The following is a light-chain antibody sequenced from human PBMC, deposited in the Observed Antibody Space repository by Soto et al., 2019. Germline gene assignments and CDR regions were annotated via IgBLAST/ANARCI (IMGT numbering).Light chain of an antibody. V-gene: IGKV1-5*03. CDR1: QSIGLY. J-gene: IGKJ1*01. Sequence: DNQMTQSTSTLSGSVGERVTITCRASQSIGLYLAWYQQKTGRAPKILIYWTSGLESGVTSRFSASGSGTECTLTISSLQPGDFATYYCQQYISYPCTFCLGTQVEI. CDR2: WTS. CDR3: QQYISYPCT.